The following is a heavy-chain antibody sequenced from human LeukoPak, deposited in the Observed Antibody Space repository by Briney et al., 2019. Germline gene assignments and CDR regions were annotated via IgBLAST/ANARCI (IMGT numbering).Heavy chain of an antibody. J-gene: IGHJ4*02. CDR2: INPNSGGT. CDR1: GYTFTGYY. CDR3: ARARYSSPAGY. D-gene: IGHD6-19*01. Sequence: ASVKVSCKASGYTFTGYYMHWVRQAPGQGLEWMGWINPNSGGTNYAQKFQGRVTMTRDTSINTAYMELSSLRSDDTAVYYCARARYSSPAGYWGQGTLVTVPS. V-gene: IGHV1-2*02.